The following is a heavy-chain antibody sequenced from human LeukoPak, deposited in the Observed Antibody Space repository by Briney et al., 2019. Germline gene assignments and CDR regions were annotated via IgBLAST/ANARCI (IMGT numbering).Heavy chain of an antibody. CDR1: GFTFSSYW. V-gene: IGHV3-7*01. D-gene: IGHD3-10*01. J-gene: IGHJ4*02. Sequence: GGSLGLSCAASGFTFSSYWMSWVRQAPGKGLGWVANIREDGNEKYYADSVKGQFTISRDNAKNSLFLQMDSLRAEDTAVYYCARDLAGHYYGSGSSFDYWGQGTLVTVSS. CDR3: ARDLAGHYYGSGSSFDY. CDR2: IREDGNEK.